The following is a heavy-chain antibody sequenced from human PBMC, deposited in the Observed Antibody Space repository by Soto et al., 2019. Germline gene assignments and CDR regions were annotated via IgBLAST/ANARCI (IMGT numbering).Heavy chain of an antibody. CDR3: ARDLVGATTEYFQH. V-gene: IGHV3-48*01. J-gene: IGHJ1*01. CDR1: GFTFSSYS. D-gene: IGHD1-26*01. Sequence: PGGSLRLSCAASGFTFSSYSMNWVRQAPGKGLEWVSYISSSSSTIYYADSVKGRFTISRDNAKNSLYLQMNSLRAEDTAVYYCARDLVGATTEYFQHWGQGTLVTVSS. CDR2: ISSSSSTI.